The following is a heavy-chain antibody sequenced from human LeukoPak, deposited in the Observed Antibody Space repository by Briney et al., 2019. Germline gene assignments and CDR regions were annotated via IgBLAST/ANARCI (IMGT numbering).Heavy chain of an antibody. J-gene: IGHJ6*03. CDR3: ARDQYDYYYMDV. CDR2: ISSSGSTI. CDR1: GFTFSSYE. Sequence: GGSLRLSCAASGFTFSSYEMNWVRQAPGKGLEWVSYISSSGSTIYYADSVKGRFTISRDNAKNSLYLQMNSLRAEDTAVYYCARDQYDYYYMDVWGKGTTVTVSS. V-gene: IGHV3-48*03.